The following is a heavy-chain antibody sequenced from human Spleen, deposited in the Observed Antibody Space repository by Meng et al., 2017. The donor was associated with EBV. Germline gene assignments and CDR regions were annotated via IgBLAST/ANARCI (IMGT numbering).Heavy chain of an antibody. D-gene: IGHD3-10*01. Sequence: QGQLQQWGPGLLKPSETLSLTCAVYGGSFSGYYWSWIRQPPGKGLEWIGEINHSGSTNYNPSLKSRVTISVDTSKNQFSLKLSSVTAADTAVYYCARGTTYYYGSGSYLNYWGQGTLVTVSS. CDR1: GGSFSGYY. J-gene: IGHJ4*02. V-gene: IGHV4-34*01. CDR2: INHSGST. CDR3: ARGTTYYYGSGSYLNY.